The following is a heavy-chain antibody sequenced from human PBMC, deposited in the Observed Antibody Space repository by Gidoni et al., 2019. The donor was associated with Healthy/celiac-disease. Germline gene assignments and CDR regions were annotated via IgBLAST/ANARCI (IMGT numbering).Heavy chain of an antibody. CDR3: ARGIGGYLDNAFDI. Sequence: TISRDNSKNTLYLQMNSLRAEDTAVYYCARGIGGYLDNAFDIWGQGTMVTVSS. J-gene: IGHJ3*02. D-gene: IGHD1-26*01. V-gene: IGHV3-23*01.